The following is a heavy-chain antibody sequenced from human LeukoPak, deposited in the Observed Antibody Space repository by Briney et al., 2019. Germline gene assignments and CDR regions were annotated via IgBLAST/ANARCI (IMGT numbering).Heavy chain of an antibody. D-gene: IGHD3-10*01. Sequence: GGSLRLSRAASGFTFSDYHMTWIRQTPGKGLEWVSYISISGTTTFYVDSVKGRFTISRDNTKNSLYLQMNSLRAEDTAMYYCARGTMASGFWGQGTLVTVSS. CDR3: ARGTMASGF. J-gene: IGHJ4*02. CDR2: ISISGTTT. CDR1: GFTFSDYH. V-gene: IGHV3-11*01.